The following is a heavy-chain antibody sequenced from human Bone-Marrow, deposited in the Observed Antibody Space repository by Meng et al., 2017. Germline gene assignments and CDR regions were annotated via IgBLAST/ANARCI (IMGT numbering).Heavy chain of an antibody. CDR3: ARHSGWTAQKYYYYYYGMDV. J-gene: IGHJ6*01. Sequence: SETLSLTCAVYGGSFSGYYWSWIRQPPGKGLEWIGEINHSGSTNYNPSLKSRVTISVDTSKNQFSLKLSSVTAADTAVYYCARHSGWTAQKYYYYYYGMDVWGQGTTVTVDS. CDR1: GGSFSGYY. V-gene: IGHV4-34*01. CDR2: INHSGST. D-gene: IGHD6-19*01.